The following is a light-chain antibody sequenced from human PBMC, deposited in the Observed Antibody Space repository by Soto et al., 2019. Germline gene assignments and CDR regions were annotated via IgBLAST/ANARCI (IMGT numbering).Light chain of an antibody. V-gene: IGKV3-15*01. Sequence: EIVMTQSQATLSVSTGERATLSCRSSQSISSNLARYQHKPGQAPRLIIYDTSTRATGIPARFSGSGSGTEFTLTIRSLQSEDFTVYYCQQYNKWPPITFGPGTRLEIK. J-gene: IGKJ5*01. CDR2: DTS. CDR1: QSISSN. CDR3: QQYNKWPPIT.